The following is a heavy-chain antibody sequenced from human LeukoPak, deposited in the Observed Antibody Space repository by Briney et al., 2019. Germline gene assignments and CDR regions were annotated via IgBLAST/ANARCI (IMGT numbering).Heavy chain of an antibody. Sequence: GGSLRLSCAASGFTFSAFGMHWVRQAPGKGLEGVAVLSFYEFRQYYADAVRGRFIISRDVSKKTVFLQMGNLRTEDTATYYCAKPYGGHYLLEYWGQGTLVTVSS. CDR2: LSFYEFRQ. V-gene: IGHV3-30*18. D-gene: IGHD4/OR15-4a*01. J-gene: IGHJ4*02. CDR1: GFTFSAFG. CDR3: AKPYGGHYLLEY.